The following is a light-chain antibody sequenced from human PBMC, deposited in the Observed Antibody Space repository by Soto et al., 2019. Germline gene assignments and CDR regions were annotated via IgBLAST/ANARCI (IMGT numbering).Light chain of an antibody. CDR2: DAS. Sequence: DIQMTQSPSSLSASIGDRVTITCQASQDIRQYLNWYQQKPGKAPKLLIYDASRLETGVPSRFSGSGSGTDFTFTLSSLQPEDIATYYCHVYDYISAGFTFGPGTKVDLK. CDR3: HVYDYISAGFT. V-gene: IGKV1-33*01. J-gene: IGKJ3*01. CDR1: QDIRQY.